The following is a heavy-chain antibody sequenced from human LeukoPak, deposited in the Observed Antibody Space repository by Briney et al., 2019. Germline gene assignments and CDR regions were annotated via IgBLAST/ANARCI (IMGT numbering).Heavy chain of an antibody. V-gene: IGHV3-74*03. CDR3: AREVGYCSGGSCYSYFDY. D-gene: IGHD2-15*01. CDR1: GFTFSSYW. J-gene: IGHJ4*02. Sequence: GGSLRLSCAASGFTFSSYWMHWVRQAPGKGPVWVSRINSDGTGTMYADSVKGRFTISRDNAKNTLYLQMNSLRAEDTAVYYCAREVGYCSGGSCYSYFDYWGQGTLVTVSS. CDR2: INSDGTGT.